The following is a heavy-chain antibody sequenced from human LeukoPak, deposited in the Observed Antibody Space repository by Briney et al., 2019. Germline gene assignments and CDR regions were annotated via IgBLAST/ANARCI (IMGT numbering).Heavy chain of an antibody. J-gene: IGHJ6*02. Sequence: SVKVSCKASGGTFSSYAISWVRQAPGQGLEWMGRIIPILGIANYAQKFQGRVTITADKSTSTAYMELSSPRSEDTAVYYCARTSEDIPDYYYYGMDVWGQGTTVTVSS. D-gene: IGHD2-15*01. CDR1: GGTFSSYA. CDR2: IIPILGIA. CDR3: ARTSEDIPDYYYYGMDV. V-gene: IGHV1-69*04.